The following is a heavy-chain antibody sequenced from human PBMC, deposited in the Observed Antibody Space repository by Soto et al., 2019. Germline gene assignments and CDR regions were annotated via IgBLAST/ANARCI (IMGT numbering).Heavy chain of an antibody. Sequence: ASVKVSCKASGYTFTGYYMHWVRQAPGQGLEWMGWINPNSGGTNYAQKFQGRVTMTRDTSISTAYMELSRLRSDDTAVYYCARDPRPRFTILGVLIGFLFDPCGQGTLVAFSS. CDR3: ARDPRPRFTILGVLIGFLFDP. D-gene: IGHD3-3*01. CDR1: GYTFTGYY. V-gene: IGHV1-2*02. CDR2: INPNSGGT. J-gene: IGHJ5*02.